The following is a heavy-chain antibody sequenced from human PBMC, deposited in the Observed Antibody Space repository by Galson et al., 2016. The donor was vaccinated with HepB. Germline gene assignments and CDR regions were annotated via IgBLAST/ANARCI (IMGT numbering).Heavy chain of an antibody. V-gene: IGHV1-3*01. CDR2: INSASGNT. Sequence: SLKVSCKASGYSFSTYDMHWVRQSPGQRLEWLGYINSASGNTKYSESFQGRVTLTRDTFATTHYMELTSLTSEDTAVYYCARDLIGNMDVWGQGTTVAVSS. J-gene: IGHJ6*02. D-gene: IGHD3-16*02. CDR3: ARDLIGNMDV. CDR1: GYSFSTYD.